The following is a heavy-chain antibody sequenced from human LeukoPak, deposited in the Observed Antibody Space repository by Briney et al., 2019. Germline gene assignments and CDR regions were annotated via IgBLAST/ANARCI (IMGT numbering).Heavy chain of an antibody. CDR2: INWDGSGT. CDR3: TRHIDIVVVTAISY. J-gene: IGHJ4*02. V-gene: IGHV3-20*04. CDR1: GFTFDDYA. Sequence: GGSLRLSCAASGFTFDDYAMSWVRQAPGKGLEWVSGINWDGSGTGYADSVEGRFTISRDNAKNSLYLQMNTLRAEDTAFYYCTRHIDIVVVTAISYWGQGSLVTVSS. D-gene: IGHD2-21*02.